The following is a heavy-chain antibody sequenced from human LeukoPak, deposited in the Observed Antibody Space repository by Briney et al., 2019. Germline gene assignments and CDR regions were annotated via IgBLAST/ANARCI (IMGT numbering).Heavy chain of an antibody. CDR1: GFTFSSYA. Sequence: GGSLRLSCAASGFTFSSYAMSWVRQAPGKGLEWVANIKQDGSEKYYVDSVKGRFTISRDNAKNSLYLQMNSLRAEDTAVYYCARDRRLVGATGTFDYWGQGTLVTVSS. CDR2: IKQDGSEK. J-gene: IGHJ4*02. V-gene: IGHV3-7*03. CDR3: ARDRRLVGATGTFDY. D-gene: IGHD1-26*01.